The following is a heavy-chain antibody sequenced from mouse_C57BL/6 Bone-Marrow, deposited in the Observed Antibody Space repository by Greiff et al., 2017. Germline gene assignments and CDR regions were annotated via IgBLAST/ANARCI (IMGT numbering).Heavy chain of an antibody. Sequence: VQLQQPGAELVMPGASVKLSCKASGYTFTSYWMHWVKQRPGQGLEWIGEIDPSDSYTNYNQKFKGKSTLTVDKSSSTAYMQLSSLTSEDSAVYYCASGVEEFAYWGQGTLVTVSA. CDR2: IDPSDSYT. CDR3: ASGVEEFAY. J-gene: IGHJ3*01. CDR1: GYTFTSYW. V-gene: IGHV1-69*01.